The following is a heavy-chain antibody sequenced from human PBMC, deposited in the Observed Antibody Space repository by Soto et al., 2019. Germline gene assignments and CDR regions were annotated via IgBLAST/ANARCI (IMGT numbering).Heavy chain of an antibody. CDR1: GGTFSSYA. D-gene: IGHD2-15*01. CDR2: IIPILGIA. CDR3: ARGLFGYCSGGSCYSAFDI. J-gene: IGHJ3*02. V-gene: IGHV1-69*10. Sequence: ASVKVSCKASGGTFSSYAISWVRQAPGQGLEWMGGIIPILGIANYAQKFQGRVTITADKSTSTAYMELSSLRSEDTAVYYCARGLFGYCSGGSCYSAFDIWGQGTVVTVSS.